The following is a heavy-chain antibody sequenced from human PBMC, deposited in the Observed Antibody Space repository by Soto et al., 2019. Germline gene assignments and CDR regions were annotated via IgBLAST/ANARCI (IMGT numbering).Heavy chain of an antibody. V-gene: IGHV4-30-2*01. J-gene: IGHJ6*02. CDR1: GGSISSGGYS. Sequence: ASETLSLTCAVSGGSISSGGYSWSWIRQPPGKGLEWIGYIYHSGSTYYNPSLKSRVTISVDRSKNQFSLKLSSVTAADTAVYYCARGYSYGYYYYGMDVWGQGTTVTVSS. CDR2: IYHSGST. D-gene: IGHD5-18*01. CDR3: ARGYSYGYYYYGMDV.